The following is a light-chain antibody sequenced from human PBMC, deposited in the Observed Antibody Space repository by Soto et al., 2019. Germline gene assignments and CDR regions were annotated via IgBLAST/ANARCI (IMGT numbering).Light chain of an antibody. Sequence: DIQMTQSPSTLSGSVGDRVTITCRASQTIRCWFAWYQQKPGKAPKLLFYKASTLKSGVPSRCSGSGSVTEFTLPIGSLQPDDFSTYYRQHYNSYSEAFRQGTKVELK. CDR2: KAS. CDR3: QHYNSYSEA. J-gene: IGKJ1*01. V-gene: IGKV1-5*03. CDR1: QTIRCW.